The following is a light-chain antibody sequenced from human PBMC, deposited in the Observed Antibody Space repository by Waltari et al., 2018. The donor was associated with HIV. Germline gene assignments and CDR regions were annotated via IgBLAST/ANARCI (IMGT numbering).Light chain of an antibody. CDR3: CSYAGTSTVV. V-gene: IGLV2-23*02. CDR1: SSDFGSYNL. CDR2: EVS. Sequence: SVSGSPGQSMTISCTGTSSDFGSYNLVSWYQQHPGKAPKLMIYEVSKRPSGVSNRFSGSKSGNTASLTISGLQAEDEADYYCCSYAGTSTVVFGGGTKLTVL. J-gene: IGLJ2*01.